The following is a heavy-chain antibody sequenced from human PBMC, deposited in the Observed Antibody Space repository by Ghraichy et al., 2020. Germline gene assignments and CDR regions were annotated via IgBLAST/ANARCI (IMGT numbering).Heavy chain of an antibody. J-gene: IGHJ2*01. V-gene: IGHV3-7*01. CDR3: ASGSSFSGWYWYFDL. CDR1: GFTFSSYW. D-gene: IGHD6-19*01. Sequence: GESLNISCAASGFTFSSYWMSWVRQAPGKGLEWVANIKQDGSEKYYVDSVKGRFTISRDNAKNSLYLQMNSLRAEDTAVYYCASGSSFSGWYWYFDLWGRGTLVTVSS. CDR2: IKQDGSEK.